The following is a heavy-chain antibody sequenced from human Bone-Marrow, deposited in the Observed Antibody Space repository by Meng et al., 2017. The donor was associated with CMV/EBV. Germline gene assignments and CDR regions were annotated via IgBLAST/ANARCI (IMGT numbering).Heavy chain of an antibody. CDR3: ARVNIVVVPAALYYYYYGMNV. CDR2: MNPNSGNT. CDR1: GYTFTSYD. D-gene: IGHD2-2*01. V-gene: IGHV1-8*01. Sequence: ASVKVSCKASGYTFTSYDINWVRQATGQGLEWMGWMNPNSGNTGYAQKFQGRVTMTRNTSISTAYIELSSLRSEDTAVYYCARVNIVVVPAALYYYYYGMNVWGQGTTVTVSS. J-gene: IGHJ6*02.